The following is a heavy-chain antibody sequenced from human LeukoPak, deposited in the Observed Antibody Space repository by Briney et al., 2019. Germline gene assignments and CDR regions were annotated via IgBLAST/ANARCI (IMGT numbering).Heavy chain of an antibody. J-gene: IGHJ4*02. CDR2: INHSGST. CDR3: ARRRGSYYYASSKPFDY. V-gene: IGHV4-34*01. Sequence: PSETLSLTCAVYGGSFSGYYWSWIRQPPGKGLEWIGEINHSGSTNYNPSLKSRVTISVDTSKNQFSLKLSSVTAADTAVYYCARRRGSYYYASSKPFDYWGQGTLVTVSS. CDR1: GGSFSGYY. D-gene: IGHD1-26*01.